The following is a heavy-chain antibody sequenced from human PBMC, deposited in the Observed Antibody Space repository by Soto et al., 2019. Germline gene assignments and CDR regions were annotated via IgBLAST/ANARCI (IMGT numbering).Heavy chain of an antibody. D-gene: IGHD1-26*01. Sequence: SDTLSVTCTVSGGSISSGGYYWSWIRQHPGKGLEWIGNIYYGESTYYNPSLKSRVTISVDTSKNLFSLNLSSVTAADTAMYYCARPQFSGTYHDPFKIWGPGTMVTVSS. CDR3: ARPQFSGTYHDPFKI. V-gene: IGHV4-39*02. CDR2: IYYGEST. CDR1: GGSISSGGYY. J-gene: IGHJ3*02.